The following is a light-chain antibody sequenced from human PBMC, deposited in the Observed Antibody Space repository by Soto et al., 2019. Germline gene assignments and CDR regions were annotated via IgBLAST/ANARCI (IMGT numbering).Light chain of an antibody. CDR1: SSDFGGYNV. Sequence: QSALTQPASVSGSPGQSITISCTGTSSDFGGYNVVSWYQQHPGKAPKLITYEVTKRPSGVSSRFSASKSGNTASLTISGLQAEDEADYYCSSYADTATFWVVFGGGTQLTVL. CDR3: SSYADTATFWVV. J-gene: IGLJ2*01. CDR2: EVT. V-gene: IGLV2-23*02.